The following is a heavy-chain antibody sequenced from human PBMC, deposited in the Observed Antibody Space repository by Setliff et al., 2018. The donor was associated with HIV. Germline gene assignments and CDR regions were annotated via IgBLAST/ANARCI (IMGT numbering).Heavy chain of an antibody. CDR2: ISTYNGNT. CDR3: ARDPPIVVVPAALLNFDY. J-gene: IGHJ4*02. D-gene: IGHD2-2*01. V-gene: IGHV1-18*01. CDR1: GYTFASYG. Sequence: ASVKVSCKASGYTFASYGFSWVRQAPGQGLEWVGWISTYNGNTNYAQKLQGRVTMTTDTSTSTAYMELRSLRSDDTAVYYCARDPPIVVVPAALLNFDYWGQGTLVTVSS.